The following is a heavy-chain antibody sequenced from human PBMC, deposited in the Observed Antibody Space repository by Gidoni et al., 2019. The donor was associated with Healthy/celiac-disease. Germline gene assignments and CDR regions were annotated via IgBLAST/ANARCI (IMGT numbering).Heavy chain of an antibody. J-gene: IGHJ4*02. CDR2: TYSRSKWYN. V-gene: IGHV6-1*01. Sequence: QVQLQQSGPGLVKPSQTLSLTCAISGASVSRNSAAWNWIRQSPSRGLEWLGRTYSRSKWYNDYAVSVKSRITSNPDTSKNQFSLQLNSVTPEDTAVYYCASGVRVRGIFDYWGQGTLVTVSS. CDR3: ASGVRVRGIFDY. CDR1: GASVSRNSAA. D-gene: IGHD3-10*01.